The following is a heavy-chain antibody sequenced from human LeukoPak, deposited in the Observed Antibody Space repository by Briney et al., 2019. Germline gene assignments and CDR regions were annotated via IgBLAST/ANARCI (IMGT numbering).Heavy chain of an antibody. CDR1: GGSFSGYY. D-gene: IGHD6-19*01. V-gene: IGHV4-34*01. CDR3: ARFRAGRGLSGFQVAGSRTPGANYFDY. Sequence: SETLSLTCAVYGGSFSGYYWSWIRQPPGKGLEWIGEINHSGSTNYNPSLKSRVTISVDTSKNQFSLKLSSVTAADTAVYYCARFRAGRGLSGFQVAGSRTPGANYFDYWGQGTLVTVSS. CDR2: INHSGST. J-gene: IGHJ4*02.